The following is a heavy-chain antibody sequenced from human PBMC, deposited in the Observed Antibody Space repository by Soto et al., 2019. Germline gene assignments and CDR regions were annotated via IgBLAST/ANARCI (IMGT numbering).Heavy chain of an antibody. CDR2: INHSRST. D-gene: IGHD6-19*01. Sequence: PSATLSLTCAVYGGSFSGYYWSWIRQPPGKGLEWIGEINHSRSTNYNPSLKSRVTISVDTSKNQFSLKLSSVTAADTAVYYCARARPHYYSSGWYSYFDYWGQGTLVTVSS. V-gene: IGHV4-34*01. CDR3: ARARPHYYSSGWYSYFDY. J-gene: IGHJ4*02. CDR1: GGSFSGYY.